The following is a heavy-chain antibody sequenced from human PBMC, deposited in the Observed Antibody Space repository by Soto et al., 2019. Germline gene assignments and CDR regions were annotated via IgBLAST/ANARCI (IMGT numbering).Heavy chain of an antibody. D-gene: IGHD5-12*01. Sequence: QVQLQQWGAGQLKPSWTLSLTCAVYGESFSAYSWSWIRQPPGKALEWMGEINHSGSTNYNPSRKSRVIMSIDTSKNQSSLKLTSVTAADTGVYYCARVNGGWLRLPYWGQGTVVTVSS. CDR1: GESFSAYS. CDR2: INHSGST. J-gene: IGHJ4*02. V-gene: IGHV4-34*01. CDR3: ARVNGGWLRLPY.